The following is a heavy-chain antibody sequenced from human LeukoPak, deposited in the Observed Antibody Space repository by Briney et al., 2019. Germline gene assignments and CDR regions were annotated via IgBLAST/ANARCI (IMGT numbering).Heavy chain of an antibody. D-gene: IGHD2-2*01. CDR2: ISSSSGYI. V-gene: IGHV3-21*01. Sequence: GGSLRLSCAASGFTFNSYSMNWVRQTPGKGLEWVSSISSSSGYINYADSVKGRFTVSRDNAKNSPYLQMNSLRAEDTAVYYCARDSGYCSSTGCYVHYFDYWGQGTLVTVSS. CDR1: GFTFNSYS. CDR3: ARDSGYCSSTGCYVHYFDY. J-gene: IGHJ4*02.